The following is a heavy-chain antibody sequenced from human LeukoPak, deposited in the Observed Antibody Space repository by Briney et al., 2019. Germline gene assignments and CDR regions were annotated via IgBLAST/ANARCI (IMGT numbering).Heavy chain of an antibody. Sequence: RSGGSLRLSCAASGFNFDDYAMHWVRQAPGKGPEWVSGISWDSGNIAYADSVKGRFTVSRDNAKNSLYLQMNSLSVEDTAFYYCAKSLLSYSYYIDVWGKGTTVTVSS. CDR1: GFNFDDYA. CDR2: ISWDSGNI. V-gene: IGHV3-9*01. J-gene: IGHJ6*03. CDR3: AKSLLSYSYYIDV.